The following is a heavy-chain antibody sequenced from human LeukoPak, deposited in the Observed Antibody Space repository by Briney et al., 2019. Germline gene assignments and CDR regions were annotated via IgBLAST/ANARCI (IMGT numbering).Heavy chain of an antibody. CDR2: IKSKTDGGTT. D-gene: IGHD5-18*01. Sequence: GGSLRLSCAASGFTFSNAWMSWVRQAPGKGLEWVGRIKSKTDGGTTDYAAPVKGRFTISRDDSKNTLYLQMNSLRAEDTAVYYCARVEAAMVTRYYYYYYMDVWGKGTTVTVSS. V-gene: IGHV3-15*01. J-gene: IGHJ6*03. CDR3: ARVEAAMVTRYYYYYYMDV. CDR1: GFTFSNAW.